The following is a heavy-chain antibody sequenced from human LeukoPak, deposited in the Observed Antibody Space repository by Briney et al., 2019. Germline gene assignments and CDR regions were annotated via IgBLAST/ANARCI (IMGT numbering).Heavy chain of an antibody. Sequence: SETLSLTCTVSDGSISTYFWNWIRQPPGRGLEWIGHVFYDGSTNLNPSLKSRVSMSLDRSKNQFSLKLNSMTAADTAVYYCARDTDGSSSEFDPWGQGILVTVPS. V-gene: IGHV4-59*12. D-gene: IGHD6-6*01. CDR1: DGSISTYF. J-gene: IGHJ5*02. CDR3: ARDTDGSSSEFDP. CDR2: VFYDGST.